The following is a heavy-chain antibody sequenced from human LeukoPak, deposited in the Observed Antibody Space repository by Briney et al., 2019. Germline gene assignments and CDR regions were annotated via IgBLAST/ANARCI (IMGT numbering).Heavy chain of an antibody. J-gene: IGHJ4*02. V-gene: IGHV4-59*12. Sequence: PSETLSVTCTVSGGSISSYYWSWIRQPPGKGLEWIGYIYHSGSTYYNPSLKSRVTISVDRSKNQFSLKLSSVTAADTAVYYCVRDRYFDYWGQGTLVTVSS. CDR1: GGSISSYY. CDR3: VRDRYFDY. CDR2: IYHSGST.